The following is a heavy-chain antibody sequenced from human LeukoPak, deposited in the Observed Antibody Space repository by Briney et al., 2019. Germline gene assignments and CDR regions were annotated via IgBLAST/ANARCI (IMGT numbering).Heavy chain of an antibody. J-gene: IGHJ4*02. D-gene: IGHD5-18*01. CDR3: ARSADTAMVPFDY. V-gene: IGHV4-59*02. Sequence: SETLSLTCNVSGDSVASYYWSWIRQPPGKSLEWIGYIFYGGDTNYNPSLKSRVTMSVDTSKNQFSLKLSSVTAADTAVYYCARSADTAMVPFDYWGQGTLVTVSS. CDR1: GDSVASYY. CDR2: IFYGGDT.